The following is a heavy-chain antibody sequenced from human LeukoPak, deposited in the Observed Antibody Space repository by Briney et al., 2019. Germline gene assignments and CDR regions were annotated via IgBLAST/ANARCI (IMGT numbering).Heavy chain of an antibody. CDR1: GLTFSSYS. D-gene: IGHD6-19*01. V-gene: IGHV3-48*02. J-gene: IGHJ4*02. Sequence: GGSLRLSCAASGLTFSSYSMNWVRQAPGKGLEWVSYISSSSSTIYYADSVKGRFTISRDNAKNSLYLQMNSLRDEDTAVYYCARDEYSSGWYTDYFDYWGQGTLVTVSS. CDR3: ARDEYSSGWYTDYFDY. CDR2: ISSSSSTI.